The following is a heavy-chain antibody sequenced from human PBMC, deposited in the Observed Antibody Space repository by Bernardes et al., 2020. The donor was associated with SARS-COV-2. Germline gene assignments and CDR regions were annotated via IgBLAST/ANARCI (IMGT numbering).Heavy chain of an antibody. Sequence: RSCAASGFTVSRYAMHWVRPAPGKGLEWVAVIWPDGSDKYYANSVKGRFTISRDNAKNTLYLQMNSLRAEDTAVYYCAREGLRDGSGYYYYFDYWGQGTLVTVSS. V-gene: IGHV3-33*01. CDR3: AREGLRDGSGYYYYFDY. CDR1: GFTVSRYA. CDR2: IWPDGSDK. D-gene: IGHD3-22*01. J-gene: IGHJ4*02.